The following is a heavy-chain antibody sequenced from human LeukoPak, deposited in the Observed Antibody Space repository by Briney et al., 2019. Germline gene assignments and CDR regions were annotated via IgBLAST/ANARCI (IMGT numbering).Heavy chain of an antibody. Sequence: GGSLRLSCAASGFTFSAYSINWVRQAPGKGLEWVSCISSSSSYIYYADSVKGRFTISRDNPQNSLYLQMSSLRAEDTAVYYCARAWRGSYVFDYWGQGTLVTVTS. V-gene: IGHV3-21*01. CDR1: GFTFSAYS. J-gene: IGHJ4*02. D-gene: IGHD3-3*01. CDR2: ISSSSSYI. CDR3: ARAWRGSYVFDY.